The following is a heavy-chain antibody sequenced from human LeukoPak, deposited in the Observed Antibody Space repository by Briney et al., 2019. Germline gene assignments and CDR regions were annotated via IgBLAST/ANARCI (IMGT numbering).Heavy chain of an antibody. Sequence: ASVTVSCKASGDTSSNYVVNWVRQAPGQGLEWMGRIIPFFGTPNYAQKFQGRLIMTADKSTNTAYMELSSLRSEDTAMYYCAKASNIYDILVSAFDSWGQGTLVTVSS. CDR3: AKASNIYDILVSAFDS. V-gene: IGHV1-69*06. J-gene: IGHJ4*02. CDR2: IIPFFGTP. D-gene: IGHD3-9*01. CDR1: GDTSSNYV.